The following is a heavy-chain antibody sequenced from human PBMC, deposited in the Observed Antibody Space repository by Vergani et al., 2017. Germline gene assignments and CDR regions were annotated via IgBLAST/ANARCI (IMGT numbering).Heavy chain of an antibody. CDR3: ARLGYCSSTTCGQAFDI. CDR2: TRNKANSYTT. J-gene: IGHJ3*02. V-gene: IGHV3-72*01. Sequence: EVQLVESGGGLVQPGGSLRLSCAASGFTFSDHYMDWVRQAPGKGLEWVGRTRNKANSYTTEYAASVKGRFTISRDDSKNSLYLQMNSLKIEDTAVYYCARLGYCSSTTCGQAFDIWGQGTMVTVSS. CDR1: GFTFSDHY. D-gene: IGHD2-2*01.